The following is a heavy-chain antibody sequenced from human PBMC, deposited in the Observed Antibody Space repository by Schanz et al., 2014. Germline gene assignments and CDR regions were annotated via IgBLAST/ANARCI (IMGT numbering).Heavy chain of an antibody. CDR2: INHRGDA. J-gene: IGHJ4*02. V-gene: IGHV4-34*01. CDR3: ARDRGYSWSGTIDY. D-gene: IGHD1-7*01. Sequence: QVQLQQWGAGLLRPSETLSLTCTVSGQSFTGYYWSWIRQPPGKGLEWIGEINHRGDANYNPSLKSRVTISIATSKTQFSLTLRSVTAADTAVYYCARDRGYSWSGTIDYWGQGTLVTVSS. CDR1: GQSFTGYY.